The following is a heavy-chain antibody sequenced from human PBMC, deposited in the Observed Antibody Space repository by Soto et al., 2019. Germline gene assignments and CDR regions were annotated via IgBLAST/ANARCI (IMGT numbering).Heavy chain of an antibody. V-gene: IGHV3-33*01. CDR1: GFTFSSYG. J-gene: IGHJ4*02. D-gene: IGHD4-17*01. CDR3: ARDRYGDYVHYFDY. CDR2: IWYDGSNK. Sequence: GGSLRLSCAASGFTFSSYGIHWVRQAPGKGLEWVAVIWYDGSNKYYADSVKGRFTISRDNSKNTLYLQMNSLRAEDTAVYYCARDRYGDYVHYFDYWGQGTLVTVS.